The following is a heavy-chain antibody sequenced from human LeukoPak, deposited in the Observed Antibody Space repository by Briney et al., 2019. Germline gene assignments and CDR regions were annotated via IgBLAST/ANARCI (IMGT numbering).Heavy chain of an antibody. Sequence: GGSLRLSCGASGFTFSNYGMLWVRQAPGKGLEWVAFIRYDGNNKLYADPMKGRFTISRDNSKNTLYLHINSLRAEDTAVYYCVKDNPLDYWGQGTLVIVSS. D-gene: IGHD1-14*01. CDR3: VKDNPLDY. J-gene: IGHJ4*02. CDR1: GFTFSNYG. V-gene: IGHV3-30*02. CDR2: IRYDGNNK.